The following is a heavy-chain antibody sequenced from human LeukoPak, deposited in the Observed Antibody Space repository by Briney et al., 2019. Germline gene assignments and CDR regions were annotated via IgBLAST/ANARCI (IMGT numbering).Heavy chain of an antibody. D-gene: IGHD5-24*01. Sequence: GRSLRLSCAASGFTFSSYGMHWVRQAPGKGLEWVAVISYDGSNKYYADSVKGRFTISRDNSKNTLYLQMNSLRAEDTAVYYCARVGEDVEMTPIPLDYWGQGTLVTVSS. V-gene: IGHV3-30*03. CDR1: GFTFSSYG. CDR3: ARVGEDVEMTPIPLDY. J-gene: IGHJ4*02. CDR2: ISYDGSNK.